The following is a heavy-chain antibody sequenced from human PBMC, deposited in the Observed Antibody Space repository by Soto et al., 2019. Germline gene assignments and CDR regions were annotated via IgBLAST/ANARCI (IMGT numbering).Heavy chain of an antibody. CDR2: IKSKTDGGTT. Sequence: GGSLRLSCAASGFTFSNAWMSWVRQAPGKGLEWVGRIKSKTDGGTTDYAAPVKGRFTTSRDDSKNTLYLQMNSLKTEDTAVYYCTTNSFTVPTPDAFDIWGQGTMVTVSS. CDR3: TTNSFTVPTPDAFDI. CDR1: GFTFSNAW. V-gene: IGHV3-15*01. D-gene: IGHD4-4*01. J-gene: IGHJ3*02.